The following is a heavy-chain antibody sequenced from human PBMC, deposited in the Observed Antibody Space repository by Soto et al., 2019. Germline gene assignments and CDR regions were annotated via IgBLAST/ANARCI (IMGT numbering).Heavy chain of an antibody. D-gene: IGHD2-21*02. CDR2: IIPILGIA. J-gene: IGHJ6*03. V-gene: IGHV1-69*02. CDR1: GGTFSSYT. Sequence: ASVKVSCKASGGTFSSYTISWVRQAPGQGLEWMGRIIPILGIANYAQKFQGRVTITADKSTSTAYMELSSLRSEDTAVYYCARTPHGDCTLSYNSSYMYGWGKGTTVTVS. CDR3: ARTPHGDCTLSYNSSYMYG.